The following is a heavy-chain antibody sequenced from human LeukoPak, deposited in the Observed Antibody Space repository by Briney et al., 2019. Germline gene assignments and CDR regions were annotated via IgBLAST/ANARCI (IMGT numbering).Heavy chain of an antibody. V-gene: IGHV3-23*01. CDR1: GFIFSNYA. CDR3: AKGYYGSGSYGWFDY. CDR2: ISGSGDRT. D-gene: IGHD3-10*01. J-gene: IGHJ4*02. Sequence: PGGSLRLSCAASGFIFSNYAMHWVRQAPGKGLEWVSTISGSGDRTYYADSVKGRFTISRDNSKNTLFLHMNSLRAEDTAVYSCAKGYYGSGSYGWFDYWGQGTLVTVSS.